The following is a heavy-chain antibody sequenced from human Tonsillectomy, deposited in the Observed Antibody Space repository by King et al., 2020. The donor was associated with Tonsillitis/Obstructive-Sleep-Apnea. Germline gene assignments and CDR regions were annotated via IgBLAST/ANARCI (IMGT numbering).Heavy chain of an antibody. Sequence: HVQLVESGGGLVKPGGSLRLSCAASGFTFSDYYMSWIRQAPGKGLEWVSYISSSSSYTNYADSVKGRFTISRDNAKNSLYLQMNSLRAEDTAVYCCARDFRGYCSSTSCYMAEYFQHWGQGTLVTVSS. CDR1: GFTFSDYY. CDR2: ISSSSSYT. CDR3: ARDFRGYCSSTSCYMAEYFQH. V-gene: IGHV3-11*05. J-gene: IGHJ1*01. D-gene: IGHD2-2*02.